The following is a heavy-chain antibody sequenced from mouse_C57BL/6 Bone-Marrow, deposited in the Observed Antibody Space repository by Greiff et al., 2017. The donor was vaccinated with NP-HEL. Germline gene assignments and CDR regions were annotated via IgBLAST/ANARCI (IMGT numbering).Heavy chain of an antibody. Sequence: VQLQQSGAELVRPGASVTLSCKASGYTFTDYEMHWVKQTPVHGLEWIGAIDPETGGTAYNQKFKGKAILTADKSSSTAYMELSSLTSEDSAVYYCTRGWLLPYFDYWGQGTTLTVSS. CDR2: IDPETGGT. J-gene: IGHJ2*01. D-gene: IGHD2-3*01. V-gene: IGHV1-15*01. CDR3: TRGWLLPYFDY. CDR1: GYTFTDYE.